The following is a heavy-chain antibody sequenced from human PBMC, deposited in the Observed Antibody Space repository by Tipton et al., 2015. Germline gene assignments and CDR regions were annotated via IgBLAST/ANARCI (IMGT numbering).Heavy chain of an antibody. V-gene: IGHV4-39*01. CDR1: GDSISSSSYF. D-gene: IGHD4-17*01. Sequence: TLSLTCTVSGDSISSSSYFWGWIRQPPGKGLEWIGSIYYSGSAYYNPSLKSRVTISVDTSKNQFSLKLSSVTAADTAVYYCARGHKNGDSPWDYWGQGTLVTVSS. CDR3: ARGHKNGDSPWDY. J-gene: IGHJ4*02. CDR2: IYYSGSA.